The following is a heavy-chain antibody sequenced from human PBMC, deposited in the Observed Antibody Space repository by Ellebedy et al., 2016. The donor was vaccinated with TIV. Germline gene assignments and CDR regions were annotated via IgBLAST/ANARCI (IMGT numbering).Heavy chain of an antibody. CDR3: ARAPPSGSYTSQI. V-gene: IGHV4-4*07. Sequence: SETLSLTCTVSGGSISSYYWSWIRQPAGKGLEWIGRIYTSGSTNYNPSLKSRATMSIDTSKKQLSLQLTSVTAADTAVYYCARAPPSGSYTSQIWGQGTLVTVSS. D-gene: IGHD1-26*01. J-gene: IGHJ4*02. CDR1: GGSISSYY. CDR2: IYTSGST.